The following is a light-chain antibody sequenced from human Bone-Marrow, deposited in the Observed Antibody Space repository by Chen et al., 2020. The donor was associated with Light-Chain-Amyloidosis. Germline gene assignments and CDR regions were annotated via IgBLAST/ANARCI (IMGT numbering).Light chain of an antibody. Sequence: EIVLTQSPGTLSLSPGEGANLSCRASQTISSNYLTWYQQKFGQAPRLLISGSSSRATGIPDSFTGSGSGTDFTLTIHRLEPEDFAMYYCQQYGTSPLTFGGGTTVEIK. V-gene: IGKV3-20*01. CDR2: GSS. CDR3: QQYGTSPLT. CDR1: QTISSNY. J-gene: IGKJ4*01.